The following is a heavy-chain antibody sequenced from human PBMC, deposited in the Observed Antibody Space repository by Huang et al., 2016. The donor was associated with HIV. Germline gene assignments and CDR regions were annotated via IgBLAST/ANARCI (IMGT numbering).Heavy chain of an antibody. CDR2: TITMCGTP. CDR1: GGTFNNYA. Sequence: QVQLVQSGAEVKKPGSSVKVSCKASGGTFNNYAFNWVRQAPGQGLECMRWTITMCGTPSYAQKFQGRVTITVDESTGTAYIQLSSLKSDDTAVYYCASGDRWRQFGFDFDIWGQGTMVIVSS. J-gene: IGHJ3*02. D-gene: IGHD3-16*01. CDR3: ASGDRWRQFGFDFDI. V-gene: IGHV1-69*01.